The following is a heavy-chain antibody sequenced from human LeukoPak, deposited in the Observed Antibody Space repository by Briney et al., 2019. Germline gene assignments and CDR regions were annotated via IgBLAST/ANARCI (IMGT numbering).Heavy chain of an antibody. CDR1: GGSISSSSYY. D-gene: IGHD3-22*01. CDR3: VRPVPQNYYDSDHDAFDI. J-gene: IGHJ3*02. CDR2: IYYSGST. V-gene: IGHV4-39*01. Sequence: PSETLSLTCTVSGGSISSSSYYWGWIRQPPGKGLEWIGSIYYSGSTYYNPSLKSRVTISVDTSKNQFSLKLSSVTAADTAVYYCVRPVPQNYYDSDHDAFDIWGQGTMVTVSS.